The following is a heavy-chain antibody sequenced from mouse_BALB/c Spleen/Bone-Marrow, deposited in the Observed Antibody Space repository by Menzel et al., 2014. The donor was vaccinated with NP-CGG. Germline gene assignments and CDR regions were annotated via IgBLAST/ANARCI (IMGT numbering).Heavy chain of an antibody. V-gene: IGHV3-2*02. Sequence: EVMLVESGPGLVKPSQSLSLTCIVTGYSITRDYAWNWIRQFPGNKLEWMGYISYSGSTTYNPSLESRISITRDTSKNQFFLQLNSVTTEDTATYYCARSSSYDYDVGFAYRGQGTLVTVSA. CDR1: GYSITRDYA. J-gene: IGHJ3*01. CDR2: ISYSGST. CDR3: ARSSSYDYDVGFAY. D-gene: IGHD2-4*01.